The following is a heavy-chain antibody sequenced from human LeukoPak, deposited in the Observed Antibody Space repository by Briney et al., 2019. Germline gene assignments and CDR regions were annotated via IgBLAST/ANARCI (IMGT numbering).Heavy chain of an antibody. CDR3: ARELRYFERGWFDP. V-gene: IGHV4-39*07. Sequence: PSETLSLTCTVSGGSISSSSYYWGWIRQPPGKGLEWIGSIYYSGSTNYNPSLKSRVTISVDTSKNQFSLKLSSVTAADTAVYYCARELRYFERGWFDPWGQGTLVTVSS. CDR1: GGSISSSSYY. D-gene: IGHD3-9*01. CDR2: IYYSGST. J-gene: IGHJ5*02.